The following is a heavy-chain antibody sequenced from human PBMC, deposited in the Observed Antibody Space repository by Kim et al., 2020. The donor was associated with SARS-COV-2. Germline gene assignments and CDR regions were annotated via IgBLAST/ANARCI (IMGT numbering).Heavy chain of an antibody. J-gene: IGHJ4*02. V-gene: IGHV3-23*01. CDR3: AKYDYGSGTYFHGY. Sequence: GGSLRLSCAASGFTFSTYAMSWVRQAPGKGLEWVSAITASGASTYYADSVKGRFTTSRDNSKNTLYLQMNSLRAEDTAVYYCAKYDYGSGTYFHGYWGQGSLVTVSS. CDR2: ITASGAST. CDR1: GFTFSTYA. D-gene: IGHD3-10*01.